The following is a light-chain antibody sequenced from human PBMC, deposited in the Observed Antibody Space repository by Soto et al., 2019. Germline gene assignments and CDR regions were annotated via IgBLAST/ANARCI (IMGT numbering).Light chain of an antibody. J-gene: IGLJ3*02. CDR2: LNSDGSH. CDR3: QTWGTGNWV. V-gene: IGLV4-69*01. Sequence: QLVLTQSPSASASLGASVKLTCTLSSGHSNYDIAWHQQQPEKGPRYLMKLNSDGSHTKGDEIPDRFSGSSSGAERYLTISSLQSEDEADYYCQTWGTGNWVFGGGTKVTVL. CDR1: SGHSNYD.